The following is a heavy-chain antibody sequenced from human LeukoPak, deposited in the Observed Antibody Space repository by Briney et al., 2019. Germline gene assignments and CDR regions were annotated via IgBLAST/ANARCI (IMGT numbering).Heavy chain of an antibody. Sequence: GGSLRLSCAASGFTFSSYSMNWVRQAPGKGLEWVSSISSSSSYIYYADSVKGRFTISRDNSKNTLYLQMNSLRAEDTAVYYCARDSGSPSFYMDVWGKGTTVTVSS. J-gene: IGHJ6*03. CDR2: ISSSSSYI. CDR3: ARDSGSPSFYMDV. V-gene: IGHV3-21*01. CDR1: GFTFSSYS. D-gene: IGHD2-15*01.